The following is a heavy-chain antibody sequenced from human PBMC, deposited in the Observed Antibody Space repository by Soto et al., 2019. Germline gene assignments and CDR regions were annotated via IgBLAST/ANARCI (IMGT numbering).Heavy chain of an antibody. J-gene: IGHJ5*02. CDR2: ISSSSSTI. D-gene: IGHD6-13*01. V-gene: IGHV3-48*01. CDR1: GFTFSSYS. CDR3: AREGSSWFNWFDP. Sequence: EVQLVESGGGLVQPGGSLRLSCAASGFTFSSYSMNWVRQAPGKGLEWVSYISSSSSTIYYADSVKGRFTISRDNAKNSLYLQMNSLRAEDTAVYDCAREGSSWFNWFDPWGQGTLVTVSS.